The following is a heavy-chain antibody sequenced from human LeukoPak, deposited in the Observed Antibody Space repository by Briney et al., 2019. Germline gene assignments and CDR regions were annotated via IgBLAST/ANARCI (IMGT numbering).Heavy chain of an antibody. J-gene: IGHJ4*02. Sequence: GGSLRLSCAASGFTFSSYSMNWVRQAPGKGLEWVAFIRHDGSNKYYADSVKGRFTISRDNSKNTLYLQMNSLRAEDTAVYYCAKDPSRPLAYCGGDCYTLWYWGQGTLVTVSS. CDR3: AKDPSRPLAYCGGDCYTLWY. CDR2: IRHDGSNK. CDR1: GFTFSSYS. V-gene: IGHV3-30*02. D-gene: IGHD2-21*01.